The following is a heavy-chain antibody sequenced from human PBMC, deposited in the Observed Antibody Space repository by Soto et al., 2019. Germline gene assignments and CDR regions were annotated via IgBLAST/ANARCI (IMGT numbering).Heavy chain of an antibody. V-gene: IGHV4-39*01. CDR1: GGSISSSSYY. CDR3: ARQIYGDY. J-gene: IGHJ4*02. Sequence: SETLSLTCTVSGGSISSSSYYWGWIRQPPGKGLEWIGSIYYNGSTYYNPSLKSRVTISVDTSKNQFSLKLSSVTAADTAVYYCARQIYGDYWGQGTLVTVSS. D-gene: IGHD4-17*01. CDR2: IYYNGST.